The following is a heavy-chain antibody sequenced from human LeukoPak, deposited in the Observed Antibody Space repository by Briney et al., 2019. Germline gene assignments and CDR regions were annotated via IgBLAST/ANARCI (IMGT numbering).Heavy chain of an antibody. J-gene: IGHJ5*02. CDR1: GFTFDDYG. V-gene: IGHV3-21*01. CDR2: ISSSSSYI. D-gene: IGHD4-17*01. Sequence: GGCLRLSCAASGFTFDDYGMSWVRQAPGKGLEWVSSISSSSSYIYYADSVKGRFTISRDNAKNSLYLQMNSLRAEDTAVYYCARWYGDYQTWGQGTLVTVSS. CDR3: ARWYGDYQT.